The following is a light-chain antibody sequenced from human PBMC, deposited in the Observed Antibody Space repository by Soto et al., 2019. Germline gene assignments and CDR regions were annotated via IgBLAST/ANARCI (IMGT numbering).Light chain of an antibody. J-gene: IGKJ3*01. CDR2: AAS. V-gene: IGKV1-39*01. Sequence: DFQMTQSPSSLSASVGDRVTITCRASPSISNSLSWYQQRPGKAPKLLINAASTLQSEVPSRFSGSSSGPEFTLTISSLRPEDFATYSCLQSYSLPLTFGPGTKVDV. CDR1: PSISNS. CDR3: LQSYSLPLT.